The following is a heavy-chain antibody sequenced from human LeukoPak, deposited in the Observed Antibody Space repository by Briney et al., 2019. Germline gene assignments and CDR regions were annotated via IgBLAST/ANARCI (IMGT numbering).Heavy chain of an antibody. CDR3: AGDLRFLEWFQLRASDDAFDI. Sequence: GGSLRLSCTASGFTFGEYAMSWVRQDPGKGLEWVGFISSKAYGGTTEYAASVKGRFTISRDNAKNSLYLQMNSLRAEDTAVYYCAGDLRFLEWFQLRASDDAFDIWGQGTMVTVSS. CDR1: GFTFGEYA. V-gene: IGHV3-49*04. J-gene: IGHJ3*02. D-gene: IGHD3-3*01. CDR2: ISSKAYGGTT.